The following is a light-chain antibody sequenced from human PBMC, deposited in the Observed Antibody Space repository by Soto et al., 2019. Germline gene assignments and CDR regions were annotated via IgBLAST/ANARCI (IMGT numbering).Light chain of an antibody. CDR1: SSNIGSNY. V-gene: IGLV1-47*02. Sequence: PVLTQPPSASGTPGQRVTISCSGSSSNIGSNYVYWYQQLPGTAPKLLIYSNNQRPSGVPDRFSGSKSGTSASLAISGLRSEDEADYYCAAWDDSLSGWVFGGGTKLTVL. CDR2: SNN. CDR3: AAWDDSLSGWV. J-gene: IGLJ3*02.